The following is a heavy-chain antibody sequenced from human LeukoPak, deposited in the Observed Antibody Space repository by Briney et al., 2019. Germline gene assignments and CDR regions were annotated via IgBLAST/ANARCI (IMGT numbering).Heavy chain of an antibody. CDR1: GYTFTSYD. V-gene: IGHV1-8*01. D-gene: IGHD3-10*01. J-gene: IGHJ4*02. Sequence: ASVKVSCKASGYTFTSYDINWVRQATGQGLEWMGWMNPNSGNTGYAQKFQGRATMTRNTSISTAYMELSSLRSEDTAVYYCARGMVLLWALDYWGQGTLVTVSS. CDR2: MNPNSGNT. CDR3: ARGMVLLWALDY.